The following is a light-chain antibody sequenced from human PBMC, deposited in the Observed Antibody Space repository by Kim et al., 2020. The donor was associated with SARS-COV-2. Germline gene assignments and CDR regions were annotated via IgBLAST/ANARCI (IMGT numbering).Light chain of an antibody. V-gene: IGLV6-57*03. J-gene: IGLJ2*01. CDR2: EDD. CDR1: RGSIANNY. CDR3: QSDDNTYVV. Sequence: NFMLTQPHSVSESPGQTITISCTRSRGSIANNYVQWYQQRPGSAPTTVIYEDDQRPSGVPDRFSASIDSPSNSASLSISGLKIEDEADYYCQSDDNTYVVFGGGTQLTVL.